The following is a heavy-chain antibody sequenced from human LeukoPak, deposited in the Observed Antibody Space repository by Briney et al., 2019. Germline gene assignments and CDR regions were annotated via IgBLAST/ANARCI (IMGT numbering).Heavy chain of an antibody. D-gene: IGHD3-10*02. V-gene: IGHV1-24*01. Sequence: ASVKVSCKVSGYTLTELSTHWVRQAPGKGLEWMGGFDPEDGETIYAQKFQGRVTMTEDTSTDTAYMELSSLRSEDTAVYYCATGLSWTVPGLGSRYYYYGMDVWGQGTTVTVSS. CDR3: ATGLSWTVPGLGSRYYYYGMDV. CDR2: FDPEDGET. CDR1: GYTLTELS. J-gene: IGHJ6*02.